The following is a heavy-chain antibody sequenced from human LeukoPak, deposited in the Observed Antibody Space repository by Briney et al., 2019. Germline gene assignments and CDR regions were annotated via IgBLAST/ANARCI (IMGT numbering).Heavy chain of an antibody. Sequence: PSETLSLTRAVYGGSFSGYYWSWIRQPPGKGLEWIGEINHSGSTNYNPSLKSRVTISVDTSKNQFSLKLSSVTAADTAVYYCARGAPRWFDPWGQGTLVTVSS. V-gene: IGHV4-34*01. CDR3: ARGAPRWFDP. CDR2: INHSGST. J-gene: IGHJ5*02. CDR1: GGSFSGYY.